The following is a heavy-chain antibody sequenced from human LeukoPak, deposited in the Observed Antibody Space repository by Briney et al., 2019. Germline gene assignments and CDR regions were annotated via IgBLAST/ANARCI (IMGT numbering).Heavy chain of an antibody. V-gene: IGHV1-2*04. CDR3: ARGEPIIRSTSPQPRDY. Sequence: ASVKVSCKASGYTFTGYYMHWVRQAPGQGLEWMGWINPNSGGTNYAQKFQGWVTMTRDTSISTAYMELSRLRSDDTAVYYCARGEPIIRSTSPQPRDYWGQGTLVTVSS. CDR1: GYTFTGYY. D-gene: IGHD2-2*01. J-gene: IGHJ4*02. CDR2: INPNSGGT.